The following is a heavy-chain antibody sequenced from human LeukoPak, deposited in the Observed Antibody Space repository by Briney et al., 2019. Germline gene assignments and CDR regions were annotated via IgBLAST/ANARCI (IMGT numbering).Heavy chain of an antibody. CDR3: ASFDKRGYSYGYGSPDY. V-gene: IGHV4-39*07. Sequence: PSETLSLTCTVSGGSISSSSYYWGWIRQPPGKGLEWIGSIYYSGSTYYNPSLKSRVTISVDMSKNQFSLKLSSVTAADTAVYYCASFDKRGYSYGYGSPDYWGQGTLVTVSS. J-gene: IGHJ4*02. CDR2: IYYSGST. CDR1: GGSISSSSYY. D-gene: IGHD5-18*01.